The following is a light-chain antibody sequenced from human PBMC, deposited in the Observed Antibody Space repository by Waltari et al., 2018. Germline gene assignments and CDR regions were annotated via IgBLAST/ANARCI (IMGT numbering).Light chain of an antibody. Sequence: DIQMTQSPSSLSASVGDRVTILCRASQSISSYLNWYQQKPGKVPKLLLYAASSLQSGVPSRFSGSGSGTDFTLTISSLQPEDFATYYCQQSYSTPVSFGQGTKLEIK. CDR2: AAS. CDR1: QSISSY. J-gene: IGKJ2*01. CDR3: QQSYSTPVS. V-gene: IGKV1-39*01.